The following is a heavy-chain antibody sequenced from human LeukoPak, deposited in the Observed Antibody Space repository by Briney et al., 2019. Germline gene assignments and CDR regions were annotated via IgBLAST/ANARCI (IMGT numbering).Heavy chain of an antibody. CDR1: GYTFTSYG. CDR3: ARRPFDP. J-gene: IGHJ5*02. V-gene: IGHV1-18*01. CDR2: ISAYNGNT. Sequence: ASVKVSCKASGYTFTSYGISWVRQAPGQGLEWMGWISAYNGNTNYAQKFQGRVTMTRNTSISTAYMELSSLRSEDTAVYYCARRPFDPWGQGTLVTVSS.